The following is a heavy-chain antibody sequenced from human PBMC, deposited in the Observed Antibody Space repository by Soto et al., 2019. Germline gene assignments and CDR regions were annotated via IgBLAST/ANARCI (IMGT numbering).Heavy chain of an antibody. Sequence: SETLSLTCTVSGGSISSGGYYWSWIRQHPGKGLEWIGYIYYSGSTYYNPSLKSRVTISVDTSKNQFSLKLSSVTAADTAVYYCARVRTIFGVVTPILDWFNPWGQGTLVTVSS. CDR3: ARVRTIFGVVTPILDWFNP. D-gene: IGHD3-3*01. V-gene: IGHV4-31*03. CDR2: IYYSGST. CDR1: GGSISSGGYY. J-gene: IGHJ5*02.